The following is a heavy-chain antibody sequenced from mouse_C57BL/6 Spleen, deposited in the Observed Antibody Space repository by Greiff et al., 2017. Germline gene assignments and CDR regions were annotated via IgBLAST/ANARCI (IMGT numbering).Heavy chain of an antibody. CDR1: GFTFSSYA. CDR3: ARGGDGNYDYAMDY. CDR2: ISDGGSYT. J-gene: IGHJ4*01. V-gene: IGHV5-4*03. Sequence: DVMLVESGGGLVKPGGSLKLSCAASGFTFSSYAMSWVRQTPEKRLEWVATISDGGSYTYYPDNVKGRFTISRDNAKNNLYLQMSHLKSEDTAMYYCARGGDGNYDYAMDYWGQGTSVTVSS. D-gene: IGHD2-1*01.